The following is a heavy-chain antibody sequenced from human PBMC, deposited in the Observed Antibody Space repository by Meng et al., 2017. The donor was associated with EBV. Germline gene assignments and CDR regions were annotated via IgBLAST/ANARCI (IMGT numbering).Heavy chain of an antibody. CDR1: VGPFRYYA. D-gene: IGHD3-10*01. V-gene: IGHV1-69*01. CDR2: FLPRLGAP. CDR3: ASESGRGYTPDY. J-gene: IGHJ4*02. Sequence: VRWVQSVAEVKKPGSAVKVSCKPSVGPFRYYAISWVRQAPGQGLEWLGGFLPRLGAPNYAQKFHGTVKITADESTSTHYMDLSSLRSEDTAIYYCASESGRGYTPDYWGQGTLVTVSS.